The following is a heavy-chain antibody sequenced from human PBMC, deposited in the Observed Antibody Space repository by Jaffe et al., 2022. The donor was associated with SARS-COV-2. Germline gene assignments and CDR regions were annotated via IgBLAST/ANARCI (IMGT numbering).Heavy chain of an antibody. Sequence: QLQLQESGPGLVKPSETLSLTCTVSGGSISSSSYYWGWIRQPPGKGLEWIGSIYYSGSTYYNPSLKSRVTISVDTSKNQFSLKLSSVTAADTAVYYCARLRRAAIYYYYGMDVWGQGTTVTVSS. CDR2: IYYSGST. V-gene: IGHV4-39*01. CDR1: GGSISSSSYY. D-gene: IGHD2-2*01. CDR3: ARLRRAAIYYYYGMDV. J-gene: IGHJ6*02.